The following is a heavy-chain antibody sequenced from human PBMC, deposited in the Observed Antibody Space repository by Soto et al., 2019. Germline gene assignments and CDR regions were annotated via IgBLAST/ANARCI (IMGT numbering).Heavy chain of an antibody. D-gene: IGHD3-3*01. Sequence: RRLSCAASGFTFSSYAMSWVRQAPGKGLEWVSAISGSGGSTYYADSVKGRFTISRDNSKNTLYLQMNSLRAEDTAVYYCAKDQLRFLEWPRIPLYYYGMDVWGQGTTVTVSS. CDR2: ISGSGGST. CDR3: AKDQLRFLEWPRIPLYYYGMDV. J-gene: IGHJ6*02. V-gene: IGHV3-23*01. CDR1: GFTFSSYA.